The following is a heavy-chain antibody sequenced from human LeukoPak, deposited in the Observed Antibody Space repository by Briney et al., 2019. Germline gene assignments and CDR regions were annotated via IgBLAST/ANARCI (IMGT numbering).Heavy chain of an antibody. Sequence: SVKVSCKASGGTFSSYAISWVRQAPGQGLEWMGGIIPIFGTANYAQKFQGRATITADESTSTAYMELSGLRSEDTAVYYCARGKAGDIKDNYQNAFDIWGQGTMVTVSS. D-gene: IGHD5-24*01. CDR3: ARGKAGDIKDNYQNAFDI. V-gene: IGHV1-69*01. J-gene: IGHJ3*02. CDR2: IIPIFGTA. CDR1: GGTFSSYA.